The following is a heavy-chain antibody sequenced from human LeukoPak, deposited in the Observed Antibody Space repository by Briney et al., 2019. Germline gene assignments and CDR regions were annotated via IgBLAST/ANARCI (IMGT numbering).Heavy chain of an antibody. V-gene: IGHV3-53*01. D-gene: IGHD6-19*01. CDR3: TKLKGWYGDGYFDY. CDR1: GFSVSSKY. CDR2: IYSGGTT. Sequence: GGSLRLSCAASGFSVSSKYMSWVRQPAGKGLEWVAVIYSGGTTFYADSVKGRFTISRDNSKNTLYLQMNSLRPDDTAVYYCTKLKGWYGDGYFDYWGPGILVSVSS. J-gene: IGHJ4*02.